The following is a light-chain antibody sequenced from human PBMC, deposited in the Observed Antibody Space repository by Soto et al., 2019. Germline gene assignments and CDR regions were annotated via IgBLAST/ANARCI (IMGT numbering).Light chain of an antibody. CDR3: QQYNSNLFS. CDR1: QNINKW. CDR2: DAS. Sequence: DIQMTQSPSTLSSSVGDTVTITCRASQNINKWLAWYQHKPGKAPKLLIYDASSLEGGVPSRFSGSDSGTEFTLTISSLQPDDSATYYCQQYNSNLFSFGPGSKVDVK. V-gene: IGKV1-5*01. J-gene: IGKJ3*01.